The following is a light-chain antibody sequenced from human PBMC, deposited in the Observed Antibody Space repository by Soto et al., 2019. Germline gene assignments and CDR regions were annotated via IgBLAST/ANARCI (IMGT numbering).Light chain of an antibody. CDR3: ATWDDSLAGQV. CDR2: NNN. J-gene: IGLJ2*01. V-gene: IGLV1-44*01. Sequence: QSVLTQPPSASGSPGQTVTISCSGSRCNVGSQVVQWCQHIAGKAPKLLMQNNNERPSGVPDRFSGSKSGTSASLAISGLQSEDEGDYYCATWDDSLAGQVFGGGTKVTVL. CDR1: RCNVGSQV.